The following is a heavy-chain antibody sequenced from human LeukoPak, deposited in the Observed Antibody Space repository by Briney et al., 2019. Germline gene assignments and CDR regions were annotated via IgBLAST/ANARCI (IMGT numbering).Heavy chain of an antibody. CDR1: GCSISSSSYY. J-gene: IGHJ5*02. CDR2: IYYSGST. V-gene: IGHV4-39*07. Sequence: SETLSLTCTVSGCSISSSSYYWGWIRQPPGKGLEWIGSIYYSGSTYYNPSLKSRVTISVDTSKNQFYLKLSSVTAADTAVYYCARERGYDSSGYNWFDPWGQGTLVTVSS. D-gene: IGHD3-22*01. CDR3: ARERGYDSSGYNWFDP.